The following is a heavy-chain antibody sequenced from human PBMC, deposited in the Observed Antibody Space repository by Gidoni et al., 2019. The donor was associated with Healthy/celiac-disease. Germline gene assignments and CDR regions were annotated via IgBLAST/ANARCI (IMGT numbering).Heavy chain of an antibody. CDR2: IYSGGST. CDR3: ARDAAVDAFDI. D-gene: IGHD6-25*01. Sequence: EVQLVASGGGLIQPGGSLRLSGAASGFTVSSNYMSWVRQAPGKGLEWVSVIYSGGSTYYADSVKGRFTISRDNSKNTLYLQMNSLRAEDTAVYYCARDAAVDAFDIWGQGTIVTVSS. J-gene: IGHJ3*02. V-gene: IGHV3-53*01. CDR1: GFTVSSNY.